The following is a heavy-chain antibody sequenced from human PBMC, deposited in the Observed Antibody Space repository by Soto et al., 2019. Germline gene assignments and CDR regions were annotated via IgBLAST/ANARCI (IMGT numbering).Heavy chain of an antibody. CDR1: AGSLTGYY. D-gene: IGHD5-12*01. V-gene: IGHV4-34*01. Sequence: QVQLQQWGAGLLKPSETLSLTCTVNAGSLTGYYWSWIRQPPGKGLEWIGEVKDGGSTNYSPSLTDRDAIFADTSKNRFSLSLNAKNTAETAVYFCARGQEGILATHRDQGALVTV. J-gene: IGHJ4*02. CDR2: VKDGGST. CDR3: ARGQEGILATH.